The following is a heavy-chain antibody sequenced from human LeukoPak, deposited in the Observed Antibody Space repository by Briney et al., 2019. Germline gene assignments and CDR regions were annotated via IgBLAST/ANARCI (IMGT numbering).Heavy chain of an antibody. Sequence: GGALRLSCIPSGFNFSLYRMHWVRQAPGKGLEYVSAISSSYDRTHYANSVKGRFTISRDNSKNTLYLQMGRLRAVDTGVYYCVREERGQAMDYWGQGTLASVSS. D-gene: IGHD2-2*01. J-gene: IGHJ4*02. CDR3: VREERGQAMDY. CDR1: GFNFSLYR. V-gene: IGHV3-64*01. CDR2: ISSSYDRT.